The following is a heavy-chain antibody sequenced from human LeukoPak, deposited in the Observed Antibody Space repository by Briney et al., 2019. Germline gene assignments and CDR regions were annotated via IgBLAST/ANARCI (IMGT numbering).Heavy chain of an antibody. CDR3: TRVPELPDY. V-gene: IGHV1-46*01. Sequence: ASVKVSCKASGYTFTSYYMHWVRQAPGQGLEWMGIINPSGGSTSYAQKFQGRVTMTRDTSTSTAYTELRSLRSDDTAVYYCTRVPELPDYWGQGTLVTVSS. D-gene: IGHD2-15*01. J-gene: IGHJ4*02. CDR1: GYTFTSYY. CDR2: INPSGGST.